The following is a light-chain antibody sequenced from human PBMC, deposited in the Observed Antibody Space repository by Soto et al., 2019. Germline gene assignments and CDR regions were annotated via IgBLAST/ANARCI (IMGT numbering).Light chain of an antibody. CDR2: GTS. CDR1: QSVSTN. V-gene: IGKV3-15*01. CDR3: QQRSNWLIT. J-gene: IGKJ5*01. Sequence: EIVMTQSPATLSVSPGERATLSCRASQSVSTNLAWYQQKPGQSPRLLIYGTSTRATGVPARFSGGGSGTDFTLTISSLEPEDFAVYYCQQRSNWLITFGQGTRLEIK.